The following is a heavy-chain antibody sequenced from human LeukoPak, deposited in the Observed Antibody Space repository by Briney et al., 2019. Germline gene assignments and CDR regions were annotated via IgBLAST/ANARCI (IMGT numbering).Heavy chain of an antibody. Sequence: PGESLRLSCAASGFTFSGFWMHWVRQAPGKGLVWVSCISFDGSDATYADSVKGRFTISRDNAKNSLYLQMNSLRAEDTALYYCAKDMWPGQYGMDVWGQGTTVTVSS. CDR1: GFTFSGFW. V-gene: IGHV3-74*01. D-gene: IGHD1-14*01. CDR3: AKDMWPGQYGMDV. J-gene: IGHJ6*02. CDR2: ISFDGSDA.